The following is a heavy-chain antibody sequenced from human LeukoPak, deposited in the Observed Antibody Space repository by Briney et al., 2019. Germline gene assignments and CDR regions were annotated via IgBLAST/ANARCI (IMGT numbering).Heavy chain of an antibody. V-gene: IGHV1-69*04. CDR2: IIPILGMA. D-gene: IGHD3-10*01. J-gene: IGHJ4*02. CDR3: ACAGHRHYGSGSYYLVY. CDR1: GGTFSSYA. Sequence: SVKVSCKASGGTFSSYAISWMRQAPGQGLEWMGRIIPILGMANYAQKFQGRVTITADKSTSTAYMELSSLRSEDTAVYYCACAGHRHYGSGSYYLVYWGQGTLVTVPS.